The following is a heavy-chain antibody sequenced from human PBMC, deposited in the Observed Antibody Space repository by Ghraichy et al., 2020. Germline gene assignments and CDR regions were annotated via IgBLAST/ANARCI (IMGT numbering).Heavy chain of an antibody. Sequence: GGSLRLSCAASGFTFSNAWMSWVRQAPGKGLEWVGRIKSKTDGGTTDYAAPVKGRFTISRDDSKNTLYLQMNSLKTEDTAVYYCTTDEVYYYDSSGYFHWGQGTLVTVSS. D-gene: IGHD3-22*01. V-gene: IGHV3-15*01. CDR3: TTDEVYYYDSSGYFH. J-gene: IGHJ4*02. CDR2: IKSKTDGGTT. CDR1: GFTFSNAW.